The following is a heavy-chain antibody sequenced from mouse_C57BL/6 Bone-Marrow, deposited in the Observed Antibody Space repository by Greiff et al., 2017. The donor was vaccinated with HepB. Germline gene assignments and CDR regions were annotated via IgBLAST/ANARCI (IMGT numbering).Heavy chain of an antibody. V-gene: IGHV1-15*01. J-gene: IGHJ3*01. Sequence: QVHVKQSGAELVRPGASVTLSCKASGYTFTDYEMHWVKQTPVHGLEWIGAIDPETGGTAYNQKFKGKAILTADKSSSTAYMELRSLTSEDSAVYYCTQTAQATAWFAYWGQGTLVTVSA. CDR2: IDPETGGT. D-gene: IGHD3-2*02. CDR1: GYTFTDYE. CDR3: TQTAQATAWFAY.